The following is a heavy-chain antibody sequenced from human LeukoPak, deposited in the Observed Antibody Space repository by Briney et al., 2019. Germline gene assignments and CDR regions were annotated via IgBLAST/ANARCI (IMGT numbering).Heavy chain of an antibody. CDR3: ARLGPYSSPEDY. CDR1: GGSISSGGYY. J-gene: IGHJ4*02. D-gene: IGHD6-13*01. Sequence: SETLSLTCTVSGGSISSGGYYWSWIRQPPGKGLEWIGYIYYSGSTNYNPSLKSRVTISVDTSKNQFSLKLSSVTAADTAVYYCARLGPYSSPEDYWGQRTLVTVSS. CDR2: IYYSGST. V-gene: IGHV4-61*08.